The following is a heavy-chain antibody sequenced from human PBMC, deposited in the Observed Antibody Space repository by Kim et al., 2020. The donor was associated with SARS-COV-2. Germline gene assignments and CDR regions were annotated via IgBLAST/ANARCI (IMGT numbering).Heavy chain of an antibody. CDR2: IYYSGST. CDR1: GGSISSGDYY. CDR3: ASENYGSGSYPIDYYYFGMDV. D-gene: IGHD3-10*01. J-gene: IGHJ6*02. Sequence: SETLSLTCTVSGGSISSGDYYWSWIRQPPGKGLEWIGYIYYSGSTYYNPSLKSRVTISVDTSKNQFSLKLSSVTAADTAVYYCASENYGSGSYPIDYYYFGMDVWGQGTTVTVS. V-gene: IGHV4-30-4*01.